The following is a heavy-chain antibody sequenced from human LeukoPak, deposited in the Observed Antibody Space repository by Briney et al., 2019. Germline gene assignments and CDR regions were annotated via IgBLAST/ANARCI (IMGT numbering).Heavy chain of an antibody. CDR1: GYTFTANS. Sequence: GASVKVSCKASGYTFTANSIHWLRQAPGQGLEWMGWMSPYNGEAVSVQKFQGRVTMTMDTSISTAYMKLSGLTSDDAAVYFCARVLVSGVAAWAYWGHGTLVTVSS. D-gene: IGHD3-3*01. J-gene: IGHJ4*01. CDR3: ARVLVSGVAAWAY. CDR2: MSPYNGEA. V-gene: IGHV1-2*02.